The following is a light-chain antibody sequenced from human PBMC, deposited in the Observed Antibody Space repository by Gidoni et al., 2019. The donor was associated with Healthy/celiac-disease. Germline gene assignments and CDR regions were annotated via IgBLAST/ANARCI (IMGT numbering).Light chain of an antibody. CDR2: EGS. Sequence: QSALTQPAYASGSAGQSITTSCTGTSSDVGSYNLVSWYQQHPGKAPKLMIYEGSKRPSGVPNRFSGSKSGNTASLTISGLQAEDEADYYCCSYAGSSTPYVFGTGTKVTVL. CDR1: SSDVGSYNL. V-gene: IGLV2-23*01. CDR3: CSYAGSSTPYV. J-gene: IGLJ1*01.